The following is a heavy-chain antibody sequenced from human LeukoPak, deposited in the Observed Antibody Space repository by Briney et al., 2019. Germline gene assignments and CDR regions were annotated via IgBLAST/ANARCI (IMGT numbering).Heavy chain of an antibody. D-gene: IGHD6-13*01. CDR1: GGSFSGYY. CDR2: INHSGST. CDR3: ARGRAAAGNSFDY. J-gene: IGHJ4*02. Sequence: SETLSLTCAVYGGSFSGYYWSWIRQPPGKGLEWIGEINHSGSTNYNPSLKSRVTISVDTSKNQFSLKLSSVTAADTAVYYCARGRAAAGNSFDYWGQGTLVTVSS. V-gene: IGHV4-34*01.